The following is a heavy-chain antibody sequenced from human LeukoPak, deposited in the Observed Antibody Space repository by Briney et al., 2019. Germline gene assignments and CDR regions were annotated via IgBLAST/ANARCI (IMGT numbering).Heavy chain of an antibody. J-gene: IGHJ6*03. D-gene: IGHD2-8*01. CDR3: ATRSNIALMNSDETYYYYMDV. CDR1: GYRFTSYW. Sequence: GESLKISCKGSGYRFTSYWIGWVRQMPGKGLEWMGIIYPGDSDTRYSPSFQGQVTISADKSISTAYLQWSSLKASDTAMYYCATRSNIALMNSDETYYYYMDVWGKGTTVIVSS. V-gene: IGHV5-51*01. CDR2: IYPGDSDT.